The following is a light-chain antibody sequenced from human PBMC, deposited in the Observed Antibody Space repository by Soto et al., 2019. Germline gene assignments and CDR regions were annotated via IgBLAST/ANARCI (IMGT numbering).Light chain of an antibody. J-gene: IGLJ1*01. CDR2: GVT. CDR1: HNDIGTYDY. V-gene: IGLV2-14*03. Sequence: QSALTQPTSVSGSPGQSITISCTGNHNDIGTYDYVSWHQQHPGRAPRLLIHGVTTRPSGISGRFSASKSGLTASLTISGLQPEDEADYYCSSFTSNRIYVFGPGTKVTVL. CDR3: SSFTSNRIYV.